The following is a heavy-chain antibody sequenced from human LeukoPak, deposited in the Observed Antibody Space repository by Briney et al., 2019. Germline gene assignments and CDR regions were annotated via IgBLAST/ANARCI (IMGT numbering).Heavy chain of an antibody. J-gene: IGHJ6*03. CDR1: GYTFTGYY. Sequence: ASVKVSCKASGYTFTGYYMHWVRQAPGQGLEWMGWINPNSGGTNYAQKFQGWVTMTRDTSISTAYMELSSLRSEDTAVYYCARSGFWSGYSGSYYYYMDVWGKGTTVTVSS. CDR2: INPNSGGT. CDR3: ARSGFWSGYSGSYYYYMDV. D-gene: IGHD3-3*01. V-gene: IGHV1-2*04.